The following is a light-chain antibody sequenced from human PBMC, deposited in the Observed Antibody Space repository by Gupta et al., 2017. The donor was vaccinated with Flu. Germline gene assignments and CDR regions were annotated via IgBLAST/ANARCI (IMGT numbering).Light chain of an antibody. V-gene: IGLV3-21*02. CDR2: DDS. CDR3: QVWDSSSDPYV. J-gene: IGLJ1*01. CDR1: NIGSKS. Sequence: SYVLTQRPSVSVTPGQTARLTYGGNNIGSKSVHWYQQKPGQAPVLVVYDDSDRPAGIPERFFGSNSGNTATLTTSRVEAGDEADYYCQVWDSSSDPYVFGTGTKVTVL.